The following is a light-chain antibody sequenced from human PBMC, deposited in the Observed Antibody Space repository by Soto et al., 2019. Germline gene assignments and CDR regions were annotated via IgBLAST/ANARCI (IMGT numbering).Light chain of an antibody. Sequence: EIVMTQSPATLSVSPGERATLSCRASQSVRTSLAWYQQKPGQAPRLLFYGASTRATGIPARFSGSGSGTEFTLTISSLQSEDFAVYYCQHYNNWPRTFGQGTKVDIK. CDR2: GAS. J-gene: IGKJ1*01. CDR1: QSVRTS. CDR3: QHYNNWPRT. V-gene: IGKV3-15*01.